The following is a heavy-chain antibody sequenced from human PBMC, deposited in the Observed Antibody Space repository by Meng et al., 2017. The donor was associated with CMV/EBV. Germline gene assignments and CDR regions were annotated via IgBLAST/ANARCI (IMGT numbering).Heavy chain of an antibody. CDR1: GIPFRPHA. CDR2: IMPLSGFT. CDR3: VFEGVDISTGSYKKFFDS. Sequence: SVKVSCKGSGIPFRPHAINWVRLAPGHGLEWMGGIMPLSGFTSYAQRFQGRITITADKSTSTTYMDLSSLTSEDAAVYYCVFEGVDISTGSYKKFFDSWGQGTLVTVSS. J-gene: IGHJ4*02. D-gene: IGHD3-9*01. V-gene: IGHV1-69*10.